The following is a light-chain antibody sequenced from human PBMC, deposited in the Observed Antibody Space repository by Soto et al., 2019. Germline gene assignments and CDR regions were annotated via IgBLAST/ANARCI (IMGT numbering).Light chain of an antibody. Sequence: EIVLTQSPATLSLSPGERATLSCRASQSVSSYLAWYHQKPGQAPRLLIYDASNRATGIPARFSGSGSGTGFTLTISRLEPEDFAVYYCQQRSNWPPWTFGQGTKVEIK. CDR2: DAS. CDR3: QQRSNWPPWT. CDR1: QSVSSY. J-gene: IGKJ1*01. V-gene: IGKV3-11*01.